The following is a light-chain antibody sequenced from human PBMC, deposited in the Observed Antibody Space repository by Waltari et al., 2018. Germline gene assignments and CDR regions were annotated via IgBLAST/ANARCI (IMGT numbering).Light chain of an antibody. CDR3: SSYAGSNNHVV. CDR2: EVS. Sequence: LTQPPSASGSPGQSVTISCTGTSSDVGGYNYVSWYQQHPGKAPKLMIYEVSKRPSGVPDRFSGSKSGNTASLTVAGLQAEDEADYYCSSYAGSNNHVVFGGGTKLTVL. J-gene: IGLJ2*01. CDR1: SSDVGGYNY. V-gene: IGLV2-8*01.